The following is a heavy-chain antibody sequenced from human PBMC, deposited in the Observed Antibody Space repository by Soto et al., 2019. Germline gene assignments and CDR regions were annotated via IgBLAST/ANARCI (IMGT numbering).Heavy chain of an antibody. CDR1: GYTFTNFG. D-gene: IGHD3-22*01. Sequence: GASVKVSCKASGYTFTNFGISWVRRAPGQGLEWMAWINPYNGNTNYAQKLQDRVTMTTDTSTSTAYMELRSLRSDDTAVYYCARDRGGYYYVDYWGQGTLVTVPQ. J-gene: IGHJ4*02. CDR3: ARDRGGYYYVDY. V-gene: IGHV1-18*01. CDR2: INPYNGNT.